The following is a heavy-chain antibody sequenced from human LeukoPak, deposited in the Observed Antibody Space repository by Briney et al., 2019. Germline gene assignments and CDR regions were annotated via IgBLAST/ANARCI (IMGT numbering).Heavy chain of an antibody. Sequence: PSETLSLTCTVSGGSISSYYWSWIRQPPGKGLEWIGYIYYSGSTNYNPSLKGRVTISVDTSKNQFSLKLSSVTAADTAVYYCARDGYCISTSCYRDAFDIWGQGTMVTVSS. CDR3: ARDGYCISTSCYRDAFDI. CDR2: IYYSGST. V-gene: IGHV4-59*01. J-gene: IGHJ3*02. CDR1: GGSISSYY. D-gene: IGHD2-2*03.